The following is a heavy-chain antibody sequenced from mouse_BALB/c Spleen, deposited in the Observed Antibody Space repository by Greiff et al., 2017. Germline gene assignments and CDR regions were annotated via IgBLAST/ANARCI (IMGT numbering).Heavy chain of an antibody. D-gene: IGHD1-1*01. Sequence: EVKVEESGGGLVQPGGSMKLSCVASGFTFSNYWMNWVRQSPEKGLEWVAEIRLKSNNYATHYAESVKGRFTISRDDSKSGVYLQMNNLRAEDTGIYIYVRHSYGSIYYWGQGTTLTVSS. J-gene: IGHJ2*01. V-gene: IGHV6-6*02. CDR3: VRHSYGSIYY. CDR1: GFTFSNYW. CDR2: IRLKSNNYAT.